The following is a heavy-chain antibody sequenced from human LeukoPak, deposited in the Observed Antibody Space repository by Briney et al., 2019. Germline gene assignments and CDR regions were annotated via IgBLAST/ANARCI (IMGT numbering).Heavy chain of an antibody. CDR3: ATIQRDHAFDI. Sequence: SETLSLTCAVYGGSFSGYYWSWISQPPGKGLEWIGEINQSGSTNYHPSLKSRVTISVGTSKNQFSLKLSSVTAADTAVYYCATIQRDHAFDIWGQGTMVTVSS. D-gene: IGHD6-25*01. CDR1: GGSFSGYY. J-gene: IGHJ3*02. V-gene: IGHV4-34*01. CDR2: INQSGST.